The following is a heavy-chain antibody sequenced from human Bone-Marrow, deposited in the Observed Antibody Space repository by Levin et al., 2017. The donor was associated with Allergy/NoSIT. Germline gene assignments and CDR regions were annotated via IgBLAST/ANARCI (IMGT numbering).Heavy chain of an antibody. CDR2: VNNGGNA. J-gene: IGHJ4*02. V-gene: IGHV3-23*01. Sequence: GGSLRLSYVGSGFTFSRYAMSWVRQAPGRGLEWVASVNNGGNAYYGDSVKGRFTVSRDNSRNTLDLQMNSLRDDATAIYYCAKDPPSSGWPPFDYWGQGTRVSVSS. CDR3: AKDPPSSGWPPFDY. CDR1: GFTFSRYA. D-gene: IGHD6-19*01.